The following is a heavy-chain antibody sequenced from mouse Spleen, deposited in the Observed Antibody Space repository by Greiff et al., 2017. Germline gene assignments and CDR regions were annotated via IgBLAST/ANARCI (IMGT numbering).Heavy chain of an antibody. J-gene: IGHJ3*01. D-gene: IGHD2-14*01. CDR1: GFTFSSYT. CDR3: AAYYRYDEWFAY. V-gene: IGHV5-9*04. CDR2: ISSGGGNT. Sequence: EVQRVESGGGLVKPGGSLKLSCAASGFTFSSYTMSWVRQTPAKRLEWVGTISSGGGNTYYPDSVKGRFTISRDNARNTLYLQMSSLRSEDTAMYYCAAYYRYDEWFAYWGQGTLVTVSA.